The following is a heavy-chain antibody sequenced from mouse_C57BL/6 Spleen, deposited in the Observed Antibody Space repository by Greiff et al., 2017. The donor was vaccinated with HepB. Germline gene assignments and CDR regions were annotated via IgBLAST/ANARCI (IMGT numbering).Heavy chain of an antibody. Sequence: QVRLKQPGAELVKPGASVKLSCKASGYTFTSYWMQWVKQRPGQGLEWIGEIDPSDSYTNYNQKFKGKATLTVDTSSSTAYMQLSSLTSEDSAVYYCARAAYWGQGTLVTVSA. CDR2: IDPSDSYT. J-gene: IGHJ3*01. CDR1: GYTFTSYW. V-gene: IGHV1-50*01. CDR3: ARAAY.